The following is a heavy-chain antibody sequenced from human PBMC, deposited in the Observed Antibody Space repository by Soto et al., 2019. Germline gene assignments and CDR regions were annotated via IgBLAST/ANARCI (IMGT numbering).Heavy chain of an antibody. CDR1: GFTFSTYA. D-gene: IGHD3-22*01. Sequence: PGWSLRLSCAASGFTFSTYAMSWVRQAPGKGLEWVSTISGSGGSTYYAASVKGRFTISRDNSKNTLYLQMNTLRAEDTAVYYCAKGTNYYDSNGYFDYWGQGTLVTVSS. CDR2: ISGSGGST. CDR3: AKGTNYYDSNGYFDY. V-gene: IGHV3-23*01. J-gene: IGHJ4*02.